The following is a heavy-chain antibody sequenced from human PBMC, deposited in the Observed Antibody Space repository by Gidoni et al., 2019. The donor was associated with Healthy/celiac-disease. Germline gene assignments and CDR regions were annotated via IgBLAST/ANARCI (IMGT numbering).Heavy chain of an antibody. V-gene: IGHV1-8*01. CDR3: AITYYYDSSGYRIDY. Sequence: QVQLEQSGAEVKKPGASVKVSCKASGYTFTSYDINWVRQATGQGLEWMGWMNPNSGNTGDAQKFQGRVTMTRNTSISTAYMGLSSLRSEDTAVYYCAITYYYDSSGYRIDYWGQGTLVTVSS. J-gene: IGHJ4*02. CDR2: MNPNSGNT. CDR1: GYTFTSYD. D-gene: IGHD3-22*01.